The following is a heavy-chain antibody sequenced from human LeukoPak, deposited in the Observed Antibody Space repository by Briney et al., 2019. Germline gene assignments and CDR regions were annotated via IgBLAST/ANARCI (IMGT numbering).Heavy chain of an antibody. Sequence: PSETLSLICTVSGGSISSSRDYWGWIRQPPGKGLEWIATLYYSGITYYNPSLKSRVAISADTSKNQFSLKLNSVTAADTAVYYCARRTAAETIDYWGQGTLVTVSS. V-gene: IGHV4-39*01. J-gene: IGHJ4*02. CDR2: LYYSGIT. CDR1: GGSISSSRDY. D-gene: IGHD6-13*01. CDR3: ARRTAAETIDY.